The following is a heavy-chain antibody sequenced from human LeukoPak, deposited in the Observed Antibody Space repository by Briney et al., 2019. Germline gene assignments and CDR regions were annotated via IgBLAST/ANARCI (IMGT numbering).Heavy chain of an antibody. D-gene: IGHD5-18*01. CDR3: ARTTEGGYTYGYFYYYYMDV. Sequence: SETLSLTCTVSGYSISSGYYWGWIRQSPGKGLEWIGNVWHSGSTYYNPSLKSRITISVDTSKNQFSLSLSSVTAADTAVYYCARTTEGGYTYGYFYYYYMDVWGKGTTVTISS. CDR2: VWHSGST. CDR1: GYSISSGYY. V-gene: IGHV4-38-2*02. J-gene: IGHJ6*03.